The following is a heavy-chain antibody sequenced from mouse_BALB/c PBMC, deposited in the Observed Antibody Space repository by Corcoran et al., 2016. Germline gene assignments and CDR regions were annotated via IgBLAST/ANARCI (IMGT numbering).Heavy chain of an antibody. CDR2: INTYTGEP. CDR3: ARGDWYFDV. J-gene: IGHJ1*01. CDR1: GYTFTNYG. Sequence: QIQLVQSGPELKKPGETVKISCKASGYTFTNYGMNWVKQAPGKGLKWMGWINTYTGEPTYADDFKGRFAFSLETSASTAYLQINNLKNEDMATYFCARGDWYFDVWGAGTTVTVSS. V-gene: IGHV9-1*02.